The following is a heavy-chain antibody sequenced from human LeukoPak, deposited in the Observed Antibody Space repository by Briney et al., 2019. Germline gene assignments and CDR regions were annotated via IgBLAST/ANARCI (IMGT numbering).Heavy chain of an antibody. CDR2: INHSGST. Sequence: SETLSLTFAVYGGSFSGYYWSWIRQPPGKGLEWIGEINHSGSTNYNPSLKSRVTISIETSKSQVSLKLSSVTAADTAVYYCARVAGRGSYYGSGSYYKNSYYYYYGMDVWGKGTTVTVSS. CDR3: ARVAGRGSYYGSGSYYKNSYYYYYGMDV. V-gene: IGHV4-34*01. J-gene: IGHJ6*04. CDR1: GGSFSGYY. D-gene: IGHD3-10*01.